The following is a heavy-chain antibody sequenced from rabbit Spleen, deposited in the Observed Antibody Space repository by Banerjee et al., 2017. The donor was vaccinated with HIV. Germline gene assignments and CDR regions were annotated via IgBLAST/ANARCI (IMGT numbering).Heavy chain of an antibody. Sequence: QSLEESGGDLVKPGASLTLSCKASGFSFSSSSYMCWVRQAPGKGLEWIAYIYPDYGSTDYASWVNGRFTISLDNAQNTVFLQMTSLTAADTATYFCARVGGVGVYGYATLWGQGTLVTVS. CDR1: GFSFSSSSY. CDR3: ARVGGVGVYGYATL. D-gene: IGHD6-1*01. J-gene: IGHJ3*01. CDR2: IYPDYGST. V-gene: IGHV1S40*01.